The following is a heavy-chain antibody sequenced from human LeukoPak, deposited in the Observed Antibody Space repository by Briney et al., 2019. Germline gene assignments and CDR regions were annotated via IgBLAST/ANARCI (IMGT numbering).Heavy chain of an antibody. CDR3: ASEDYYDSSGYYSIVDY. CDR2: INHSGST. CDR1: GGSFSGYY. J-gene: IGHJ4*02. V-gene: IGHV4-34*01. Sequence: PSETLSLTCAVYGGSFSGYYWSWIRQPPGKGLEWIGEINHSGSTNYNPSLKSRVTISVDTSKNQFSLKLSSVTAADTAVYYCASEDYYDSSGYYSIVDYWGQGTLVTVSS. D-gene: IGHD3-22*01.